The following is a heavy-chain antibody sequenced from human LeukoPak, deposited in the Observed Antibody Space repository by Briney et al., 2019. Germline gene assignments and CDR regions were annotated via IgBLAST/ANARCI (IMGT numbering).Heavy chain of an antibody. CDR3: ARDLGIAAAGYYYYYGMDV. V-gene: IGHV1-2*04. CDR1: GYTFTGYY. Sequence: ASVKVSCKASGYTFTGYYMHWVRQAPGQGLEWMGWINPNSGGTNYAQKFQGWVTMTRDTSISTAYMELSRLRSDDTAVYYCARDLGIAAAGYYYYYGMDVWGQGTTVTVSS. CDR2: INPNSGGT. D-gene: IGHD6-13*01. J-gene: IGHJ6*02.